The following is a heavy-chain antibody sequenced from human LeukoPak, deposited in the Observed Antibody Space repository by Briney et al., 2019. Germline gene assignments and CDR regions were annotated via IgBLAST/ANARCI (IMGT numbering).Heavy chain of an antibody. D-gene: IGHD4-17*01. CDR2: IYPSDSDA. CDR3: ARRQVTTGFDY. Sequence: GESLKISCKGSGYSFTSYWIAWVRQMPGKGLEWMGIIYPSDSDARYIPSFQGQVTISADKSISTAYLQWSSLKASDTAMYYCARRQVTTGFDYWGQGTQVTVSS. CDR1: GYSFTSYW. V-gene: IGHV5-51*01. J-gene: IGHJ4*02.